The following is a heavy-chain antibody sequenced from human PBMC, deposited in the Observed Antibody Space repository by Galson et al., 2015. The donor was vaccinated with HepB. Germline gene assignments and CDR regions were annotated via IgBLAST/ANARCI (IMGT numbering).Heavy chain of an antibody. Sequence: SLRLSCAASGFTFSSYWMSWVRQAPGKGLEWVANIKQDGSEKYYVDSVKGRFTISRDNAKNSLYLQMNSLRAEDTAVYYCARDNPFWSGQRGYYMDVWGKASTVTVSS. J-gene: IGHJ6*03. CDR3: ARDNPFWSGQRGYYMDV. CDR1: GFTFSSYW. CDR2: IKQDGSEK. V-gene: IGHV3-7*01. D-gene: IGHD3-3*01.